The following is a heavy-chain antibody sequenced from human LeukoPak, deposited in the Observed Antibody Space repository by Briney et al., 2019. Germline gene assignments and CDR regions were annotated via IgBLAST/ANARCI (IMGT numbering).Heavy chain of an antibody. Sequence: ASVKVSCKASGYTFTGYYMHWVRQAPGQGLEGMGRINPNSGGTNYAQKFQGRVTITRDTSISTAYMELSRVRYDDTAVYYCAATPVGATTGDAFDIWGQGTMVTVSS. J-gene: IGHJ3*02. V-gene: IGHV1-2*06. CDR1: GYTFTGYY. CDR2: INPNSGGT. CDR3: AATPVGATTGDAFDI. D-gene: IGHD1-26*01.